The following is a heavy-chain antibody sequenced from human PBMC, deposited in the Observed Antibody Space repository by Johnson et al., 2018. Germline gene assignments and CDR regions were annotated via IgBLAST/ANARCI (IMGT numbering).Heavy chain of an antibody. CDR2: INHSGST. J-gene: IGHJ6*02. V-gene: IGHV4-34*01. CDR3: ARGGLDV. CDR1: GGSFSGYY. Sequence: QVQLQQWGAGLLKXSETLSLXCAVYGGSFSGYYWSWIRQPPGKGLEWIGEINHSGSTNYNPSLKSRVTISVDTSKNHFSLKLGPVTAADTAVYYCARGGLDVWGQGTTVTVSS.